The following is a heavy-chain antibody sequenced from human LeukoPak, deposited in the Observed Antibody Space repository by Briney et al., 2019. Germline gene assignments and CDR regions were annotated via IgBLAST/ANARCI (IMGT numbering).Heavy chain of an antibody. CDR1: GGSISTSSFS. CDR3: ARHYPMDV. CDR2: IYYSGTT. V-gene: IGHV4-39*01. J-gene: IGHJ6*02. Sequence: SETLSLTCTVSGGSISTSSFSWGWIRQPPGKGLEWIGSIYYSGTTYYNPSLKSRVTISVDMSKNQFSLKLSSVTAADTAVYYCARHYPMDVWGQGTTVTVSS.